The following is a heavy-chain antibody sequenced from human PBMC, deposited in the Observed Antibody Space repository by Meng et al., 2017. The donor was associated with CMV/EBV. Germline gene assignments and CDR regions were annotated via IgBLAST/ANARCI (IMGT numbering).Heavy chain of an antibody. CDR3: TASPGYDFYYDI. J-gene: IGHJ4*02. CDR1: GLTLSNYG. CDR2: SRIRAHDATP. D-gene: IGHD3-9*01. V-gene: IGHV3-49*04. Sequence: GESLKISCAGSGLTLSNYGVTWVRQAPGGGLECLTFSRIRAHDATPQYAASVYGRFAISRDDSRGIAYLYMNSLRIEDTGVYYCTASPGYDFYYDIWGPGTLVTVSS.